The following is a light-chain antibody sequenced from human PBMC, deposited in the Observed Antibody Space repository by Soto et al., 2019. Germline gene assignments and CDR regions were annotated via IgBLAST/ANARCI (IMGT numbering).Light chain of an antibody. CDR3: LQDYNYPRT. CDR1: QGIRND. Sequence: AIPMTQSPSSLSASVGARVTITCRASQGIRNDLGWYQQKPGKAPKLLIYAASSLQSGVPSRFSGSGSGTDFTLTISSLQPEDFATYYCLQDYNYPRTFGQGTKVEIK. V-gene: IGKV1-6*01. CDR2: AAS. J-gene: IGKJ1*01.